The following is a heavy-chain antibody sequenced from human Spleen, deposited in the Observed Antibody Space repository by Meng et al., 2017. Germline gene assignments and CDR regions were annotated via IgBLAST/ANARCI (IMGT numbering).Heavy chain of an antibody. CDR1: GGSISDYY. Sequence: LQQVGAGLLKSSETLSLTCVVSGGSISDYYWSWIRQPPGKGLEWIGEINHSGSTNYNPSLESRATISVDTSKNNLSLKLCSVTAADSAVYYCARGPTTMAHDFDYWGQGTLVTVSS. CDR3: ARGPTTMAHDFDY. V-gene: IGHV4-34*01. CDR2: INHSGST. D-gene: IGHD4-11*01. J-gene: IGHJ4*02.